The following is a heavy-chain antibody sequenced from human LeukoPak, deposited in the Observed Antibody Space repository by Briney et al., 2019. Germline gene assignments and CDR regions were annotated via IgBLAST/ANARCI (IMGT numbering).Heavy chain of an antibody. CDR1: GGSISSGGYY. CDR2: IYYSGST. CDR3: ARRDDYGDRCNWFDP. J-gene: IGHJ5*02. V-gene: IGHV4-31*03. Sequence: PSQTLSLTCTVSGGSISSGGYYWSWIRQHPGKGLEWIGYIYYSGSTYYNPSLKSRVTISVDTSKNQFSLKLSSVTAADTAVYYCARRDDYGDRCNWFDPWGQGTLVTVSS. D-gene: IGHD4-17*01.